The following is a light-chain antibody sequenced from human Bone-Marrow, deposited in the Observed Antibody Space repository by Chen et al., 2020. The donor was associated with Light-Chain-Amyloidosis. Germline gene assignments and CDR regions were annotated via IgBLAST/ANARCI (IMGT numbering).Light chain of an antibody. CDR2: DAS. CDR1: QDITNY. CDR3: QQYDHLPPS. J-gene: IGKJ2*01. V-gene: IGKV1-33*01. Sequence: DIQMTQSPSSLSASVGDRVTITCQAIQDITNYLNWYQQKPGKAPKLLIYDASNLETGVPSRFSGSGSGTDFTFSISSLQPEDIATYYCQQYDHLPPSFGQGTKLEI.